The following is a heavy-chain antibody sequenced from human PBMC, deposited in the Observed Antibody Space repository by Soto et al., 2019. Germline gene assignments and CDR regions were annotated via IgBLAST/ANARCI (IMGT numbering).Heavy chain of an antibody. J-gene: IGHJ4*02. D-gene: IGHD2-15*01. CDR3: ARQYCSGGSCYSGYFDY. CDR1: GGSISSYY. V-gene: IGHV4-59*08. Sequence: SETLSLTCTVSGGSISSYYWSWIRQPPGKGLEWIGYIYYSGSTNYNPSLKSRVPISVDTSKNQFSLKLSPVTAADTAVYYCARQYCSGGSCYSGYFDYWGQGTLVTVSS. CDR2: IYYSGST.